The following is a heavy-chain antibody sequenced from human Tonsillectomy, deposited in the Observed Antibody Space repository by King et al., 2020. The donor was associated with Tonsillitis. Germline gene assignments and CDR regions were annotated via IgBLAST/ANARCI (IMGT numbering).Heavy chain of an antibody. CDR1: GFSLITSGVG. D-gene: IGHD5-12*01. J-gene: IGHJ3*02. CDR2: IYWDNDT. Sequence: FTLKESGPTLVKPPETLTLTCTFSGFSLITSGVGVGWIRQPPGQALEWLALIYWDNDTRYSPSLKSRLTITKDTSRNKVVLTMTNMDPVDTATYFCARRHSGLLVAAPIRDAFDIWGQGTMVTGSS. CDR3: ARRHSGLLVAAPIRDAFDI. V-gene: IGHV2-5*02.